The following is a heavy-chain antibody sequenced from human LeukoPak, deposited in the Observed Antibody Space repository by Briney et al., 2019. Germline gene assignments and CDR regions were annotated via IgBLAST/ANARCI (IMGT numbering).Heavy chain of an antibody. CDR3: AKVGGYCSSTSCYRGGWFDP. V-gene: IGHV3-9*01. CDR2: ISCNSGSI. J-gene: IGHJ5*02. Sequence: GGSLRLSCAASGFTFDDYAMHWVRQAPGKGLEWVSCISCNSGSIGYADYVKGRFTISRDNAKNSLYLQMNSLRAEDTALYYCAKVGGYCSSTSCYRGGWFDPWGQGTLVTVSS. D-gene: IGHD2-2*01. CDR1: GFTFDDYA.